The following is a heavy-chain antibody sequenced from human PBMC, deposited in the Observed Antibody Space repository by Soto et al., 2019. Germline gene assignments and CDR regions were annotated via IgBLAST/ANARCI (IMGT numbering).Heavy chain of an antibody. J-gene: IGHJ4*02. V-gene: IGHV4-59*01. CDR2: IYYSGST. D-gene: IGHD2-21*02. CDR3: ARVGYCGGDCSFPDY. Sequence: SETLSLTCTVSGFAISGSISSYFWSWIRQPPGKGLEWIGYIYYSGSTNYNPSLKSRVTISVDTSKNQFSLKLSSVTAADTAVYYCARVGYCGGDCSFPDYWGQGTLVTVSS. CDR1: GFAISGSISSYF.